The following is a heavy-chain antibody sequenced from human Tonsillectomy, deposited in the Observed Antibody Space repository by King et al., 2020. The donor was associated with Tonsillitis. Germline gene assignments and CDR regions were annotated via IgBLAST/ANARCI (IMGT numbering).Heavy chain of an antibody. Sequence: QLVQSGGGVVQPGRSLKLSCAASGFTFSSYGIHWVRQAPGKGLEWVAVIAYDGANKHYGDSVKGRFTISRDNSKNTVYLQMNSLRGEDTAVYYCAKDAAAAGAREPEFYFDYWGQGTLVTVSS. J-gene: IGHJ4*02. CDR2: IAYDGANK. V-gene: IGHV3-30*18. D-gene: IGHD6-13*01. CDR3: AKDAAAAGAREPEFYFDY. CDR1: GFTFSSYG.